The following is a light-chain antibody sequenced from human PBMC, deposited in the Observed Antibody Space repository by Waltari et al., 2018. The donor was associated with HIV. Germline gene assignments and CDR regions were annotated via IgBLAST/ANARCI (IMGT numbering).Light chain of an antibody. CDR2: GNS. CDR1: NIATYT. V-gene: IGLV3-21*02. CDR3: QVWDATGDHPGV. Sequence: SYVLTQPPSVSVAPGQTAMIICGGDNIATYTVHWYQQRPGQAPFLVISGNSDRPSGIPERFSGSISGNTATLTISRVEVGDEAGYFCQVWDATGDHPGVFGGGTKLTVL. J-gene: IGLJ3*02.